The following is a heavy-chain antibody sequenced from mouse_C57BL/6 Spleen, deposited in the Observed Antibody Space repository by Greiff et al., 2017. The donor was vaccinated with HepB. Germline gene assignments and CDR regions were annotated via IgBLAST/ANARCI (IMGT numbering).Heavy chain of an antibody. Sequence: EVQLVESGAELVRPGASVKLSCTASGFNIKDDYMHWVKQRPEQGLEWIGWIDPENGDTEYASKFQGKATITADTSSNTAYLQLSSLTSEDTAVYYCTTDGTTVYWGQGTLVTVSA. V-gene: IGHV14-4*01. J-gene: IGHJ3*01. CDR2: IDPENGDT. CDR3: TTDGTTVY. CDR1: GFNIKDDY. D-gene: IGHD1-1*01.